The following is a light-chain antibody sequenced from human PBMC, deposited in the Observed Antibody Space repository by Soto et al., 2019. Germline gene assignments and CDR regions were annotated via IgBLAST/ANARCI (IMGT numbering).Light chain of an antibody. V-gene: IGKV3-11*01. CDR2: DAS. J-gene: IGKJ4*01. CDR3: QQRMNWPLT. CDR1: QAVTNH. Sequence: PWGRATLSCRASQAVTNHLAWYQQKAGQPPRLLIFDASTRASGIPPRFSGSGSGTDFTLTISRVDPDDFAVYYCQQRMNWPLTFGGGTKVDIK.